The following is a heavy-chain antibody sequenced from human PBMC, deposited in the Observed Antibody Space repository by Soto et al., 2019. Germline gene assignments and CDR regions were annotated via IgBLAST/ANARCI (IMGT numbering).Heavy chain of an antibody. J-gene: IGHJ4*02. CDR1: RFTLSDYN. CDR2: ITPNSRIT. CDR3: VRAACGECYGYGH. V-gene: IGHV3-48*02. Sequence: PGGSLRLSCAASRFTLSDYNMNWVRQAPGKGLEWISYITPNSRITYYADSVKGRFTISRDNAKNAVFLQMNSLRDEDTAVYFCVRAACGECYGYGHWGQGTLVTVSS. D-gene: IGHD5-12*01.